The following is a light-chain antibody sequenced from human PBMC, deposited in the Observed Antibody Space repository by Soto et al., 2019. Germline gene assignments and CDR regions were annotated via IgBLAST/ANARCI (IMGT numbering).Light chain of an antibody. CDR2: EVS. Sequence: QSALTQPPSASGSPGQSVTISCTGTSSDVGGYNYVSWYQQHPGKAPKLMIYEVSKRTSGVPDRFSGSKSGNTASLTVSGLQAEDEADYYCSSYAGSKNVVFGGGTKLTV. V-gene: IGLV2-8*01. CDR1: SSDVGGYNY. CDR3: SSYAGSKNVV. J-gene: IGLJ2*01.